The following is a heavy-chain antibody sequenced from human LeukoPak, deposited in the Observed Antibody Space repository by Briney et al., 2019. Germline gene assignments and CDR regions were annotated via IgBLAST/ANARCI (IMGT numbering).Heavy chain of an antibody. D-gene: IGHD1-26*01. V-gene: IGHV4-38-2*02. CDR3: ARDSGWFDP. CDR1: GYSISSGYY. Sequence: SETLSLTCTVSGYSISSGYYWGWIRPPPGKGLEWIGSIYHSGSTYYNPSLKSRVTISVDTSKNQFSLKLSSVTAADTAVYYCARDSGWFDPWGQGTLVTVSS. CDR2: IYHSGST. J-gene: IGHJ5*02.